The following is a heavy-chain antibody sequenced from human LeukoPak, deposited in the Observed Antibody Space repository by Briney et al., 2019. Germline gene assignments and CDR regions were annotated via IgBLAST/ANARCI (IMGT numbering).Heavy chain of an antibody. V-gene: IGHV4-30-4*08. CDR1: GGSISSGDYY. CDR2: IYYSGST. CDR3: AREGAPSFWSGYDDY. J-gene: IGHJ4*02. D-gene: IGHD3-3*01. Sequence: PSQTLSLTCTVSGGSISSGDYYWSWIRQPPGKGLEWIGYIYYSGSTSYNPSLKSRVTISVDTSKNQFSLKLSSVTAADTAVYYCAREGAPSFWSGYDDYWGQGTLVTVSS.